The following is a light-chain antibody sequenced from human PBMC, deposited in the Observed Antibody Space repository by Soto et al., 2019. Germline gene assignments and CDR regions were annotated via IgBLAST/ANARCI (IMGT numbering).Light chain of an antibody. CDR1: SSDVGGYNY. CDR3: TSFTSSSTWV. Sequence: QSALTQPASVSGSPGQSITISCTGTSSDVGGYNYVSRFQQHPGKAPKLKIYEVSNRPSGVSNRFSGSKSGYTASLTISELQAEDEADYYCTSFTSSSTWVFGGGTQLTVL. CDR2: EVS. V-gene: IGLV2-14*03. J-gene: IGLJ3*02.